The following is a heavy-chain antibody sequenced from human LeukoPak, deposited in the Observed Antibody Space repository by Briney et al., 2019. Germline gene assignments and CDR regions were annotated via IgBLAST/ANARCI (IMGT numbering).Heavy chain of an antibody. CDR2: IYYSGST. CDR1: GGSISSYY. Sequence: SETLSLTCTVSGGSISSYYWSWIRQPPGKGLEWIGYIYYSGSTYYNPSLKSRVTISVDTSKNQFSLKLSSVTAADTAVYYCARHGAYYYDCDYWGQGTLVTVSS. CDR3: ARHGAYYYDCDY. D-gene: IGHD3-22*01. V-gene: IGHV4-59*08. J-gene: IGHJ4*02.